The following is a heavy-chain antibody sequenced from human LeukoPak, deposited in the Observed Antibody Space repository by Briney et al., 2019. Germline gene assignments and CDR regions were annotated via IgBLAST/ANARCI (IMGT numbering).Heavy chain of an antibody. CDR1: GYTFTGYY. CDR2: INPNSGGT. CDR3: ARGGDYGGNPFDY. D-gene: IGHD4-23*01. Sequence: ASVKVSCKASGYTFTGYYMHWVRQAPGQGLEWMGWINPNSGGTNYAQKFQGWVTMTRDTSICTAYMELSRLRSDDTAVYYCARGGDYGGNPFDYWGQGTLVTVSS. V-gene: IGHV1-2*04. J-gene: IGHJ4*02.